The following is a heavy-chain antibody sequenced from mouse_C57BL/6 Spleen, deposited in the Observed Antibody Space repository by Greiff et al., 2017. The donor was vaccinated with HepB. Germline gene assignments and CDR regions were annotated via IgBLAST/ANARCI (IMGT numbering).Heavy chain of an antibody. CDR1: GYAFTNYL. V-gene: IGHV1-54*01. D-gene: IGHD1-1*01. Sequence: QVQLQQSGAELVRPGTSVKVSCKASGYAFTNYLIEWVKQRPGQGLEWIGVINPGSGGTNYNEKFKGKATLTADKSSSTAYMQLSSLTSEDSAVYFCARSGTTETDWYFDVWGTGTTVTVSS. J-gene: IGHJ1*03. CDR3: ARSGTTETDWYFDV. CDR2: INPGSGGT.